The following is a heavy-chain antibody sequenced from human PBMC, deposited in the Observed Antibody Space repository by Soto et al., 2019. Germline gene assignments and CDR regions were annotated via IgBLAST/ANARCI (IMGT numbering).Heavy chain of an antibody. Sequence: ESGGGVVQPGRSLRLSCAASGFTFSSYGMHWVRQAPGKGLEWVAVIWYDGSNKYYADSVKGRFTISRDNSKNTLYLQMNSLRAEDTAVYYCAREILEWLLVYGMDVWGQGTTVTVSS. CDR1: GFTFSSYG. V-gene: IGHV3-33*01. D-gene: IGHD3-3*01. CDR2: IWYDGSNK. CDR3: AREILEWLLVYGMDV. J-gene: IGHJ6*02.